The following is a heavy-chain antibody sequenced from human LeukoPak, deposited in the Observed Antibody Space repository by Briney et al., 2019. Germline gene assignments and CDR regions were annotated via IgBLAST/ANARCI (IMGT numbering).Heavy chain of an antibody. V-gene: IGHV1-18*01. J-gene: IGHJ3*02. CDR3: ATDGYHWNDAHGFDAFDI. D-gene: IGHD1-1*01. CDR1: GYTFTSNG. Sequence: ASVKVSCKASGYTFTSNGISWVRQAPGQGLEWMEWISAYNGNTNYEQKLQGRVTMTEDTSTDTAYMELSSLRSEDTAVYYCATDGYHWNDAHGFDAFDIWGQGTMVTVSS. CDR2: ISAYNGNT.